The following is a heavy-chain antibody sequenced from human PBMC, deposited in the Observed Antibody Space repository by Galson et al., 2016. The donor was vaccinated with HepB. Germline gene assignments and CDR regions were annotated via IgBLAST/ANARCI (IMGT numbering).Heavy chain of an antibody. CDR2: ISYDGSKT. Sequence: SLRLSCAASGFSFRIYAMNWVRQVPGKGLEWVAVISYDGSKTYYADFVKGRFTISRDTSKKTLYLQMNSLRPEDTAIYYCVKVGHYWGDFDYWGQGTLVTVSS. CDR3: VKVGHYWGDFDY. V-gene: IGHV3-30*18. CDR1: GFSFRIYA. J-gene: IGHJ4*02. D-gene: IGHD7-27*01.